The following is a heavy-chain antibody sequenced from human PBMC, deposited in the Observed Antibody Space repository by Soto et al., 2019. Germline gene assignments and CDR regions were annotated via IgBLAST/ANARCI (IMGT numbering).Heavy chain of an antibody. V-gene: IGHV1-24*01. CDR3: ATLKSDLGLSGNYFNYFDY. J-gene: IGHJ4*02. Sequence: ASVKVSCKVSGYTLTELSMHWVRQAPGKGLEWMGGFDPEDADTIYAQKFQGRVTMTEDTSTDTAYMELSNLRSEDTAVYYCATLKSDLGLSGNYFNYFDYWGQ. CDR1: GYTLTELS. D-gene: IGHD3-10*01. CDR2: FDPEDADT.